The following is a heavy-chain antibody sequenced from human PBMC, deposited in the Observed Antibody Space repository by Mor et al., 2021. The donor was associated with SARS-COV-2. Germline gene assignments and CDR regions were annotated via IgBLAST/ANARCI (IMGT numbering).Heavy chain of an antibody. V-gene: IGHV1-69*01. Sequence: AQNFQCRVTITADESTSTAYMELSSLRSEDTAVYYCAREGCSGGSCYSSYGMDVWGQGTTVTVSS. CDR3: AREGCSGGSCYSSYGMDV. D-gene: IGHD2-15*01. J-gene: IGHJ6*02.